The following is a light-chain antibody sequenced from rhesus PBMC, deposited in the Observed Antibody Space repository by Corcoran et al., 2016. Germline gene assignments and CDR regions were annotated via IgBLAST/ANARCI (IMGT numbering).Light chain of an antibody. CDR2: AAT. CDR3: QQYRNYPYT. Sequence: DIQMTQSPSSLSASVGDTVTITCRASHTIYTSLNWFQQKPGKAPRILIYAATTLQNGVPSRFSGSGSGTDFTLTLSSLRPEDFATYYCQQYRNYPYTFGQGTKLEIK. J-gene: IGKJ2*01. V-gene: IGKV1-28*02. CDR1: HTIYTS.